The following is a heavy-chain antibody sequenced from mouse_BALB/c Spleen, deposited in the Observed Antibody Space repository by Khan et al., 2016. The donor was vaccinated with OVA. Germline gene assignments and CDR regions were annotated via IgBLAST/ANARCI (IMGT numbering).Heavy chain of an antibody. CDR2: IWAGGST. Sequence: QVQLKQSGPGLVAPSQSLSITCTVSGFSLTSYGVHWVRQPPGKGLEWLGVIWAGGSTNYNSALMSRLSISKDNSKSQVFLKMNSLQTDDTAMYYCARAGGNYVYWYFDVCGAGTTVTVSS. J-gene: IGHJ1*01. CDR3: ARAGGNYVYWYFDV. D-gene: IGHD2-1*01. CDR1: GFSLTSYG. V-gene: IGHV2-9*02.